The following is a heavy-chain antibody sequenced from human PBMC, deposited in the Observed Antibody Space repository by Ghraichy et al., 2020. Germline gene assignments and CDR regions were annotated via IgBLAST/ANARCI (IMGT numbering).Heavy chain of an antibody. V-gene: IGHV1-18*01. CDR1: GYTFSSYG. Sequence: ASVKVSCKASGYTFSSYGISWVRQAPGQGLEWMGWISGYNGNTKYAQKFQDRVTMTTDTSTSTAYMELRSLRSDDTAVYYCARCSFGDPVLVRYWGQGTMVTLSS. D-gene: IGHD4-17*01. CDR2: ISGYNGNT. J-gene: IGHJ3*01. CDR3: ARCSFGDPVLVRY.